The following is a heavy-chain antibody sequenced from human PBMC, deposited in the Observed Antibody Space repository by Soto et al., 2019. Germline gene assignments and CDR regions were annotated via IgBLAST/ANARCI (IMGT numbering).Heavy chain of an antibody. J-gene: IGHJ4*02. CDR2: INVDGTET. D-gene: IGHD4-4*01. CDR1: RFTFGSYW. Sequence: PGGSLRLSCTAPRFTFGSYWMHWVRQAPGKGLVWVSDINVDGTETWYADSVKGRFTISRDNDKKTLYLQMNGLRPEDSALYYCVKDEGTSSTVFDYWGQGTLVTVSS. CDR3: VKDEGTSSTVFDY. V-gene: IGHV3-74*01.